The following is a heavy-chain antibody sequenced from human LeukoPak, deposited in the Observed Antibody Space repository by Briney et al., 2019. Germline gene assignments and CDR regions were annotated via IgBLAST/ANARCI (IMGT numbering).Heavy chain of an antibody. J-gene: IGHJ4*02. CDR3: AKGQLDYSGYDYVIGY. V-gene: IGHV3-23*01. Sequence: GGSLRLSCAASGFTFSSYAMSWVRQAPGKGLEWVSAISGSGGSTYYADSVKGRFAISRDNSKNTLYLQMNSLRAEDTAVYYCAKGQLDYSGYDYVIGYWGQGTLVTVSS. CDR2: ISGSGGST. CDR1: GFTFSSYA. D-gene: IGHD5-12*01.